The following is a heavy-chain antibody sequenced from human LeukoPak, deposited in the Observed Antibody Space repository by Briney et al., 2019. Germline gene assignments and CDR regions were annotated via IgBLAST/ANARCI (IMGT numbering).Heavy chain of an antibody. Sequence: PSETLSLTCTVSGGSISSGGYYWSWLRQHPGKGLEWIGYIYYSGSTYYNPSLKSRVTISVDTSKNQFSLKLSSVTAADTAVYYCATAKYYDFWSGYQHYYGMDVWGQGTTVTVSS. J-gene: IGHJ6*02. CDR2: IYYSGST. CDR3: ATAKYYDFWSGYQHYYGMDV. CDR1: GGSISSGGYY. V-gene: IGHV4-31*03. D-gene: IGHD3-3*01.